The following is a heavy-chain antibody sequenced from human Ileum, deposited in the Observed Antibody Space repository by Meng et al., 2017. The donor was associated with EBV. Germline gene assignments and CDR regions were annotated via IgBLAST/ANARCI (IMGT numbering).Heavy chain of an antibody. V-gene: IGHV7-4-1*01. CDR1: GYTSTSSS. CDR2: ININTGNP. Sequence: QGQRVQSEAEVKKPGASVNVSCQAAGYTSTSSSMNWVRHAPGQGLEWMGWININTGNPTYAQGFTGRFVFSLDTSVSTAYLQIDSLKADDTAVYYCARGNGWRFDYWGQGTLVTVSS. J-gene: IGHJ4*02. D-gene: IGHD6-19*01. CDR3: ARGNGWRFDY.